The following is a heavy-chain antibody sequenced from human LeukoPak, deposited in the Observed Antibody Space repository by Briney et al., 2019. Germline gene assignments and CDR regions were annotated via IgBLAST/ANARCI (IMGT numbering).Heavy chain of an antibody. J-gene: IGHJ5*02. Sequence: ASVKVSCKASGYTFTSYGISWVRQAPGQGLEWMGWISAYNGNTNYAQKLQGRVTMTTDTSTSTAYMELRSLRSDDTAVYYCAGSKGIPAAGALNWFDPWGQGTLVTVSS. CDR1: GYTFTSYG. CDR2: ISAYNGNT. V-gene: IGHV1-18*01. CDR3: AGSKGIPAAGALNWFDP. D-gene: IGHD6-13*01.